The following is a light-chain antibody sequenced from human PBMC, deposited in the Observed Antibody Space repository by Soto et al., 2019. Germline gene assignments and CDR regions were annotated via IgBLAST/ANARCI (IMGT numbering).Light chain of an antibody. J-gene: IGLJ2*01. Sequence: QSALTQPRSVSGSPGQSVTISCTGTSNDVGGYDYVSWYQQYPGKAPTYILYDVTKRPSGVPERFSGSKSGNTASLTISGLQADDEADYYCCSYAGNYTFFGGGTQLTVL. CDR1: SNDVGGYDY. V-gene: IGLV2-11*01. CDR2: DVT. CDR3: CSYAGNYTF.